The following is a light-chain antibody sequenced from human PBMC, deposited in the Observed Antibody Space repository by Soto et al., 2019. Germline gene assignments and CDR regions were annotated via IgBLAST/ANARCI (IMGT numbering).Light chain of an antibody. Sequence: EMVMTESPATLSVSPGERATLSCRASQSVSSKLAGYQQKPGQSPRLLIYDRSTRATGIPARFSGSGSGTEFTLTISSLQSEDFAVYYCQQYSNWPPITFGQGTRLEI. J-gene: IGKJ5*01. CDR1: QSVSSK. CDR3: QQYSNWPPIT. CDR2: DRS. V-gene: IGKV3-15*01.